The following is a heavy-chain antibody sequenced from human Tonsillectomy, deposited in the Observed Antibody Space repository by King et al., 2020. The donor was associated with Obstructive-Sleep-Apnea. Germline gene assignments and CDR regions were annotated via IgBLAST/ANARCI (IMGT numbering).Heavy chain of an antibody. CDR1: GFTFSNYW. J-gene: IGHJ4*02. CDR3: ARDYASTGTTGYYGIDY. CDR2: LRHDGGDL. Sequence: VQLVESGGGLVQPGGSLRLSCAASGFTFSNYWMSWVRQGPGRGLEWVANLRHDGGDLYYVDSVKGRFTISRDNAKNSMNLQMDSLRAEDTAVYYCARDYASTGTTGYYGIDYWGQGTLVTVSS. D-gene: IGHD3-9*01. V-gene: IGHV3-7*01.